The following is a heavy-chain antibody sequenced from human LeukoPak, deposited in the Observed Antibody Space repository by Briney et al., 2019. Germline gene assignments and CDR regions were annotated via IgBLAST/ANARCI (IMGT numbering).Heavy chain of an antibody. V-gene: IGHV1-69*13. CDR1: GGTFSTYA. D-gene: IGHD6-6*01. CDR2: IIPVFGTA. CDR3: AGRGDRSSDLDY. J-gene: IGHJ4*02. Sequence: SVKVSCKASGGTFSTYAISWVRQAPGQGLEWMGGIIPVFGTADYAQKFQGKVTITADESTSTAYMELSSLRSEDTAVYYCAGRGDRSSDLDYWGQGTLVTVSS.